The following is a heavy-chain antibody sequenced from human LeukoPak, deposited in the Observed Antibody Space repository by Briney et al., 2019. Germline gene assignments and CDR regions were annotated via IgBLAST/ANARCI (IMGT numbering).Heavy chain of an antibody. D-gene: IGHD6-19*01. CDR2: IGTAGDT. CDR1: GFTFSSYD. Sequence: GGSLRLSCAASGFTFSSYDMHWVRQATGKGLEWVSAIGTAGDTYYPGSVKGRFTISRENAKNSLYLQMNSLRAGDTAVYYCTAGSGWYSPDYWGQGTLVTVSS. CDR3: TAGSGWYSPDY. V-gene: IGHV3-13*04. J-gene: IGHJ4*02.